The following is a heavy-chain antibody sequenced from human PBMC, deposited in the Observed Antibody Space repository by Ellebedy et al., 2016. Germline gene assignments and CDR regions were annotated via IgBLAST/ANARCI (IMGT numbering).Heavy chain of an antibody. Sequence: GGSLRLSXAASGFTFSIAGMTWVRQAPGKGLEWVATIVFSGTATYYADSVKGRFTISRNNGMNSVFLQMNSLRAEDTAVYYCARDMQYQLLSGYYYYGMDVWGQGTTVTVSS. V-gene: IGHV3-21*04. D-gene: IGHD2-2*01. CDR2: IVFSGTAT. J-gene: IGHJ6*02. CDR3: ARDMQYQLLSGYYYYGMDV. CDR1: GFTFSIAG.